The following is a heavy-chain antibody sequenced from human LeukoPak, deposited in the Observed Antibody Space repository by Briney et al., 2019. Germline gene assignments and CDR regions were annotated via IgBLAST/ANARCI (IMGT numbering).Heavy chain of an antibody. CDR1: GGSISSSTFY. Sequence: SETLSLTCTVSGGSISSSTFYWGWIRQPPGKGLEWIGTISYTGSTYYNPSLKSRVTISVDTSKNQFSLKLSSVTAADTAVYYCARHWRSYDSGGYYPNYIEYWGQGTLVTVSS. D-gene: IGHD3-22*01. CDR2: ISYTGST. CDR3: ARHWRSYDSGGYYPNYIEY. V-gene: IGHV4-39*01. J-gene: IGHJ4*02.